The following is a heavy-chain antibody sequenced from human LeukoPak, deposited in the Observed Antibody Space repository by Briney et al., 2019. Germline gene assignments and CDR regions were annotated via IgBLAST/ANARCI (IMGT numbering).Heavy chain of an antibody. D-gene: IGHD3-10*01. CDR1: GFTFNKYA. Sequence: GGSLRLSCAASGFTFNKYAVHWVRQAPGKGLEWVAVISYHGVNKYYADSVKGRFTISRDNSKNTFYLQMDSLRADDTAYYYCARDLAAGEGAWIDSWGQGTLVTVSS. V-gene: IGHV3-30-3*01. J-gene: IGHJ4*02. CDR3: ARDLAAGEGAWIDS. CDR2: ISYHGVNK.